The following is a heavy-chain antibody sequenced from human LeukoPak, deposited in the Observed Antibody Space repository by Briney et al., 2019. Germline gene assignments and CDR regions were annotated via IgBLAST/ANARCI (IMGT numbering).Heavy chain of an antibody. V-gene: IGHV4-59*12. CDR3: ARDSDYYDSSGYGVFQH. Sequence: SETLSLTCAVYGGSFSGYYWSWIRQPPGKGLEWIGYIYYSGSTNYNPSLKSRVTMSVDTSKNQFSLKLSSVTAADTAVYYCARDSDYYDSSGYGVFQHWGQGTLVTVSS. D-gene: IGHD3-22*01. J-gene: IGHJ1*01. CDR1: GGSFSGYY. CDR2: IYYSGST.